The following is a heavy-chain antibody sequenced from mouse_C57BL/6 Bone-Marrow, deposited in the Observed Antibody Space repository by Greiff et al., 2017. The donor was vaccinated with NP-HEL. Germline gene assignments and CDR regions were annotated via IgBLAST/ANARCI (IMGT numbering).Heavy chain of an antibody. J-gene: IGHJ4*01. CDR1: GYAFSSSW. Sequence: VKLVESGPELVKPGASVKISCKASGYAFSSSWMNWVKQRPGKGLEWIGRIYPGDGDTNYNGKFKGKATLTADKSSSTAYMQLSSLTSEDSAVYFCARRRPYYSNYYAMDYWGQGTSVTVSS. CDR2: IYPGDGDT. D-gene: IGHD2-5*01. CDR3: ARRRPYYSNYYAMDY. V-gene: IGHV1-82*01.